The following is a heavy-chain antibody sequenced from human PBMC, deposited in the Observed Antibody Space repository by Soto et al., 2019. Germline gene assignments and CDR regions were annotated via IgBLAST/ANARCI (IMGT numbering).Heavy chain of an antibody. V-gene: IGHV4-59*01. CDR2: VYYSWST. J-gene: IGHJ5*02. CDR1: GGSISSDY. CDR3: ARFGTSPNGNWFDP. D-gene: IGHD3-10*01. Sequence: SETLSLTCTVSGGSISSDYWNWIRQPPGKGLEWIGYVYYSWSTNYNPSLKSRVTISVDTSKNQLSLKLSSVTAADTAVYYCARFGTSPNGNWFDPWGQGTLVTVSS.